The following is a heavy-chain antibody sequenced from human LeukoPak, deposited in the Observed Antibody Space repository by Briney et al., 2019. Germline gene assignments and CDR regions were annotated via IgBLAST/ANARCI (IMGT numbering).Heavy chain of an antibody. CDR2: INHLGTT. D-gene: IGHD3-22*01. Sequence: SETLSLTCGVSGGPLSGYYWSWVRQSPGKGLEWIGEINHLGTTNYNPSLKSRVTISEDTSENQFSLKLSSVTVADTAVYYCARGQRLRYYYDRSAFDVWGHGTMVTVSS. V-gene: IGHV4-34*01. CDR1: GGPLSGYY. J-gene: IGHJ3*01. CDR3: ARGQRLRYYYDRSAFDV.